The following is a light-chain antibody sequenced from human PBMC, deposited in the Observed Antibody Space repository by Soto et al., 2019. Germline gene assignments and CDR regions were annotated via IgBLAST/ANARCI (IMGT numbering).Light chain of an antibody. CDR2: AES. CDR1: QSVSSSH. V-gene: IGKV3-20*01. Sequence: EIVWTHSPGALSLSPGGRATLSFIASQSVSSSHLAWYQHKPGQSPRLLIYAESSRATGSPDRFSGGGSGKDFTLTISRLETEDFAVYYCQQYGYSPITGGKGTRREIK. J-gene: IGKJ5*01. CDR3: QQYGYSPIT.